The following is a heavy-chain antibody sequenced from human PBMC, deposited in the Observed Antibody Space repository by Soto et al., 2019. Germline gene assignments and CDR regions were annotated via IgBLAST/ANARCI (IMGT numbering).Heavy chain of an antibody. V-gene: IGHV1-69*01. CDR2: IIPIFGTA. J-gene: IGHJ3*02. D-gene: IGHD3-3*01. Sequence: QVQLVQSGAEVKKPGSSVKVSCKASGGTFSTYAISWVRQAPGQGLEWMGGIIPIFGTAKYAQKFQGRVTITADESTSTGYMELSRLRSEDTAVYYCAREIFGVIISGGRDAFDIWGQGTMVTVSS. CDR3: AREIFGVIISGGRDAFDI. CDR1: GGTFSTYA.